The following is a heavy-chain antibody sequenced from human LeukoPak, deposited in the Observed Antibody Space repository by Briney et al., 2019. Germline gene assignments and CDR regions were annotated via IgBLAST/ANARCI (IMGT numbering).Heavy chain of an antibody. CDR3: AKDRYSYAFEYFES. CDR2: ISGNGDIT. D-gene: IGHD3-16*01. CDR1: GFTFSSYA. J-gene: IGHJ4*02. V-gene: IGHV3-23*01. Sequence: GGSLRLSCAASGFTFSSYAMSWVRQAPGKGLEWVSAISGNGDITYYTDSVKGRFTISRDNSKNTLYLQMNSLRAEDTAVYYCAKDRYSYAFEYFESWGQGTLVTVSS.